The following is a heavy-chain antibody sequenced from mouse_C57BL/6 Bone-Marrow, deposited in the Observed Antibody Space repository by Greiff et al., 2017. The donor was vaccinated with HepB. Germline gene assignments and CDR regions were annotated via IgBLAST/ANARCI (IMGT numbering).Heavy chain of an antibody. CDR3: TREGSTMVTLLWYFDV. Sequence: VKLVESGAELVRPGASVTLSCKASGYTFTDYEMHWVKQTPVHGLEWIGAIDPETGGTAYNQKFKGKAILTADKSSSTAYMELRSLTSEDSAVYYCTREGSTMVTLLWYFDVWGTGTTVTVSS. D-gene: IGHD2-1*01. CDR2: IDPETGGT. CDR1: GYTFTDYE. V-gene: IGHV1-15*01. J-gene: IGHJ1*03.